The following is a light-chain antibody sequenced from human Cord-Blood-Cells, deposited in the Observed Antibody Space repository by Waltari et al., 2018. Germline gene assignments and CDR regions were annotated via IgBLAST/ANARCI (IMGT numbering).Light chain of an antibody. J-gene: IGLJ2*01. V-gene: IGLV2-23*01. CDR2: EGS. Sequence: QSALTQPASVSGSPGQSLTISCTGTSSYVGSYNLVSWYQQHPGKAPKLMIYEGSKRPSGVSNRFSGSKSGNTASLTISGLQAEDEADYYCCSYAGSSTYVVFGGGTKLTVL. CDR1: SSYVGSYNL. CDR3: CSYAGSSTYVV.